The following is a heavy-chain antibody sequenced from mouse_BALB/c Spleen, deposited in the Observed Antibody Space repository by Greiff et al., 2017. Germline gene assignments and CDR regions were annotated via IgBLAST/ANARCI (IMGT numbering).Heavy chain of an antibody. CDR2: ISSGGST. J-gene: IGHJ3*01. D-gene: IGHD1-1*01. CDR1: GFTFSSYA. CDR3: ARGDYYGSSYRFAY. V-gene: IGHV5-6-5*01. Sequence: EVQGVESGGGLVKPGGSLKLSCAASGFTFSSYAMSWVRQTPEKRLEWVASISSGGSTYYPDSVKGRFTISRDNARNILYLQMSSLRSEDTAMYYCARGDYYGSSYRFAYWGQGTLVTVSA.